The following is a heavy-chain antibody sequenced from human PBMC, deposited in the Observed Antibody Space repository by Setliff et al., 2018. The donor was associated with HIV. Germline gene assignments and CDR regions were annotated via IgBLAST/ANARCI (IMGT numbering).Heavy chain of an antibody. CDR2: ILHRGTT. Sequence: SETLSLTCAVSGDSMINDRYFWSWFRQAPGKGLEWIGNILHRGTTYYNPSLNSRVTMSVDTSKNQFSLELSSVTAADTAVYYCARDGGTYAIGDAFDIWGQRTMVTVSS. CDR3: ARDGGTYAIGDAFDI. J-gene: IGHJ3*02. V-gene: IGHV4-39*07. CDR1: GDSMINDRYF. D-gene: IGHD3-16*01.